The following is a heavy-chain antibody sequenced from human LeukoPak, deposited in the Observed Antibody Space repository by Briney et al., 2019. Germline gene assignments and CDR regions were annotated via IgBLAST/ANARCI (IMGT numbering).Heavy chain of an antibody. CDR1: GFTFSSYG. CDR2: INPNSGGT. CDR3: ARDSNYDILTGYYSDAFDI. J-gene: IGHJ3*02. V-gene: IGHV1-2*02. Sequence: GSLRLSCAASGFTFSSYGMHWVRQAPGQGLEWMGWINPNSGGTNYAQKFQGRVTMTRDTSISTAYMELSRLRSDDTAVYYCARDSNYDILTGYYSDAFDIWGQGTMVTVSS. D-gene: IGHD3-9*01.